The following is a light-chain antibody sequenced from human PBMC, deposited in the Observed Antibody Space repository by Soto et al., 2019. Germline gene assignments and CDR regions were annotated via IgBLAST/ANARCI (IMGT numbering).Light chain of an antibody. J-gene: IGKJ1*01. CDR2: DAS. Sequence: EIVLTQSPSTLSLSAGERATLSWGASQSVSRSYLGWYQQKPGQAPRLLIYDASNRATGIPARFSGSGSGTDFTLTISSLEPEDFAVYYCQQRSNWPPWTFGQGTKVDIK. CDR3: QQRSNWPPWT. V-gene: IGKV3-11*01. CDR1: QSVSRSY.